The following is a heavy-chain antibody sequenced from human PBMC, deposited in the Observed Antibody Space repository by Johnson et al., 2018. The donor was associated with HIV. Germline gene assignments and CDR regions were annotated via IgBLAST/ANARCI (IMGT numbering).Heavy chain of an antibody. V-gene: IGHV3-15*01. Sequence: VQLVESGGGLVKPWGSLRLSCAASGFTFSKAWMSWVRQAPGKGLEWVGRIKSNTDGGTTDYAAPVKGRFTISRDDSKNTVYLQMNSLRAEDTAVYYCARGYILTGYSGAFDMWGQGTMVTVSS. CDR1: GFTFSKAW. CDR3: ARGYILTGYSGAFDM. CDR2: IKSNTDGGTT. D-gene: IGHD3-9*01. J-gene: IGHJ3*02.